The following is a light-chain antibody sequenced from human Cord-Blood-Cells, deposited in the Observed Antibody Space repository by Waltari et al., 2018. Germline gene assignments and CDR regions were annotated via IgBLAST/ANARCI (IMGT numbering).Light chain of an antibody. CDR1: QGISSY. Sequence: DIQLTQSPSFLSASVGDRVTITCRASQGISSYLAWYQQKPGKAPKLLIYAASTLQSGVPSMFSGSGSGTEFTLTISSLHPEDFATYYCQQLNSYPWTFGQGTKVEIK. V-gene: IGKV1-9*01. CDR2: AAS. CDR3: QQLNSYPWT. J-gene: IGKJ1*01.